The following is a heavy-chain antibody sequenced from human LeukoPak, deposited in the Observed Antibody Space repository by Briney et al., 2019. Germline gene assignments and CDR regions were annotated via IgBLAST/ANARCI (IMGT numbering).Heavy chain of an antibody. J-gene: IGHJ4*02. D-gene: IGHD3-9*01. CDR2: IYSDEGSR. V-gene: IGHV3-74*01. CDR1: GFTFSSYW. CDR3: ARDADWYGQSFDY. Sequence: HPGGSLRLSCEASGFTFSSYWMRWVRQAPGKGLMWVSRIYSDEGSRNYADSVKGRFTISRDNAKNTLYLQMDSLRAEDTAVYYCARDADWYGQSFDYWGQGTLVTVSS.